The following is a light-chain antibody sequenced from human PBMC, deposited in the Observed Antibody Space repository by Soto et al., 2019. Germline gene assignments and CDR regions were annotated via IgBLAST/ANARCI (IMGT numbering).Light chain of an antibody. Sequence: DIQMTQSPSTLSASVGDRVTITCRASQSFSTWLAWYQQKPGKAPKLLIYDASSLESGVPSRFSGSGSGTDFTLTISSLQPGDVATYYCQNHDSAPITFGQGTRLEIK. V-gene: IGKV1-5*01. CDR2: DAS. CDR3: QNHDSAPIT. CDR1: QSFSTW. J-gene: IGKJ5*01.